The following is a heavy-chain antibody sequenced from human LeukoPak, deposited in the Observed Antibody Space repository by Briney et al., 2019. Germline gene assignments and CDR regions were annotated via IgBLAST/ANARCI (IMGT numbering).Heavy chain of an antibody. J-gene: IGHJ4*02. CDR3: ARDQERWLLSANTRFDY. Sequence: SVKVSCKASGGTFSSYAISWVRQAPGQGLEWMGGIIPIFGTANYAQKFQGRVTITADESTSTAYMELRSLRSDDTAVYYCARDQERWLLSANTRFDYWGRGTLVTVSS. CDR2: IIPIFGTA. CDR1: GGTFSSYA. V-gene: IGHV1-69*13. D-gene: IGHD5-24*01.